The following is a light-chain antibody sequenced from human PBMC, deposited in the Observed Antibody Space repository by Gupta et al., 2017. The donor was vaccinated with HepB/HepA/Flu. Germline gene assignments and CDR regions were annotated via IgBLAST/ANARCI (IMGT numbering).Light chain of an antibody. CDR2: DAF. CDR1: QSISSY. CDR3: RLRGNCPIT. Sequence: EIVLTQSPVTLSLSPGERATLSCRASQSISSYLAWYQQRPGQAPRLLIYDAFNRATGIPARFSGSGSGTEFTLTISGLVPAEFAVYYCRLRGNCPITFGGGTRVEIK. V-gene: IGKV3-11*01. J-gene: IGKJ4*01.